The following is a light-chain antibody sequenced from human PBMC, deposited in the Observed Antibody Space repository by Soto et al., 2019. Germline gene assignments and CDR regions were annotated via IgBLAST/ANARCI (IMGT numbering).Light chain of an antibody. V-gene: IGKV1-39*01. CDR2: AAY. CDR1: QGISSY. J-gene: IGKJ5*01. Sequence: DIQMTQSPSSLSASVGDRITSTYRASQGISSYLNWYQQKPGKAPKVLIYAAYNLQSGVPSRFSGSGSGTDFTLTISSLQPEDFATYYCQQSYSTPITFGQGTRLEIK. CDR3: QQSYSTPIT.